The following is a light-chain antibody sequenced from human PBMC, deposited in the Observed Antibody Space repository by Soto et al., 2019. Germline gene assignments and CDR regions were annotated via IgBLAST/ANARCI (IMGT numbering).Light chain of an antibody. CDR1: SSDVGGYNY. V-gene: IGLV2-14*01. Sequence: QSVLTQPASVSGTPGQSITISCTGTSSDVGGYNYVSWYQQHPGKAPKLNICAVTNRPSGVSSRFAGAMSGNTASLTISGLQAEDEADYYCCSYTSTTTDVSGPGTKVTGL. CDR3: CSYTSTTTDV. J-gene: IGLJ1*01. CDR2: AVT.